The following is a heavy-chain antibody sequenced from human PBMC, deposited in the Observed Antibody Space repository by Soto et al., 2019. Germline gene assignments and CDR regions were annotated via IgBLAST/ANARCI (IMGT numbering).Heavy chain of an antibody. V-gene: IGHV1-69*02. CDR1: GGTFSSYT. J-gene: IGHJ5*02. Sequence: QVQLVQSGAEVKKPGSSVKVSCKASGGTFSSYTISWVRQAPGQGLEWMGRIIPILGIANYAQKFQGRVTITADKSTSTAYMELSSLRSEDTAVYYGARGGPVGPAANGWFDPWGQGTLVTVSS. CDR3: ARGGPVGPAANGWFDP. D-gene: IGHD2-2*01. CDR2: IIPILGIA.